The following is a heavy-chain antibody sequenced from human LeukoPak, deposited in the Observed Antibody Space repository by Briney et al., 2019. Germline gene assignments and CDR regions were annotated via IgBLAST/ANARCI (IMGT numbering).Heavy chain of an antibody. Sequence: SETLSLTXTVSGGSISSSSYYWGWIRQPPGKGLEWIGSIYYSGSTYYNPSLKSRVTISVDTSKNQFSLKLSSVTAADTAVYYSAGQRLSDAFDIWGQGTMVTVSS. CDR3: AGQRLSDAFDI. CDR2: IYYSGST. V-gene: IGHV4-39*01. D-gene: IGHD6-25*01. J-gene: IGHJ3*02. CDR1: GGSISSSSYY.